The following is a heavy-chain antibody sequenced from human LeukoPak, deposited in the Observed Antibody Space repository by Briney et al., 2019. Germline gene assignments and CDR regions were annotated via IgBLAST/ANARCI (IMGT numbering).Heavy chain of an antibody. J-gene: IGHJ5*02. CDR2: ITGSGGHT. D-gene: IGHD4-17*01. CDR3: AMDPNGDYIGATSFDP. CDR1: GFTFTAYA. Sequence: GGSLRLSCAASGFTFTAYAMSWVRQDPRAGLEWVSGITGSGGHTVYADSAKGRFTISRDNSRNTLFLQMNSLRVDDTAVYYCAMDPNGDYIGATSFDPWGRGTLVTVSS. V-gene: IGHV3-23*01.